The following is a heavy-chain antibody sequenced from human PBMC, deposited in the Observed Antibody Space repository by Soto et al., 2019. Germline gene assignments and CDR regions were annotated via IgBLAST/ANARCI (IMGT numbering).Heavy chain of an antibody. CDR2: IKQDGSEN. J-gene: IGHJ6*02. Sequence: QAGGSLSLSCVGSGFTFSSYWLSGVRQAPGKGLEWVATIKQDGSENYDVDSVKGRFTISRDNAKNSLYLQMSSLRPEDTAVYYCARAGPFISVDATAFQYAMHVCGQGTTVTDSS. CDR3: ARAGPFISVDATAFQYAMHV. V-gene: IGHV3-7*03. CDR1: GFTFSSYW. D-gene: IGHD5-12*01.